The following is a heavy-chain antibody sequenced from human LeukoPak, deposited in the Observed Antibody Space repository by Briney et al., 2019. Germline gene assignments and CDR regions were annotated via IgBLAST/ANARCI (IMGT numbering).Heavy chain of an antibody. J-gene: IGHJ6*03. CDR1: GGSISSYY. D-gene: IGHD2-2*01. CDR3: ARDHWGCSSTSCYPPYYYYYMDV. Sequence: SETLSLTCTASGGSISSYYWSWIRQPAGKGLEWIGRIYTSGRTNYNPSLKSRVTMSVDTSKNQFSLKLSSVTAADTAVYYCARDHWGCSSTSCYPPYYYYYMDVWGKGTTVTVSS. V-gene: IGHV4-4*07. CDR2: IYTSGRT.